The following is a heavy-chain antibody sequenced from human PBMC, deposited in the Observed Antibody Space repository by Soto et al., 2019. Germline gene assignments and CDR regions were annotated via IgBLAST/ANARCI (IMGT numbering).Heavy chain of an antibody. V-gene: IGHV4-39*01. Sequence: PSETLSLTCTVSGGSISSSSYYWGWIRQPPGKGLEWIGSIYYSGSTYYNPSLKSRVTISVDTSKNQFSLKLSSVTAADTAVYYCAARGYSGYNYYYGMDVWGQGTTVTVSS. CDR1: GGSISSSSYY. CDR2: IYYSGST. D-gene: IGHD5-12*01. CDR3: AARGYSGYNYYYGMDV. J-gene: IGHJ6*02.